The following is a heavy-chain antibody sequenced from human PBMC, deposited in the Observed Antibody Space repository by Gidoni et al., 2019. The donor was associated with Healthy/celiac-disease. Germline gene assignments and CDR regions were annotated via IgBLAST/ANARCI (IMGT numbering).Heavy chain of an antibody. CDR3: AKFVYYDSSGYYYDDAFDM. D-gene: IGHD3-22*01. V-gene: IGHV3-23*01. CDR1: GFTFSSYA. Sequence: EVQLLESGGGLVQPGGSLSLPCAASGFTFSSYALSWVRRAPGQGLEWVSAISGSGGSTYYADPVKGRFTISRDNSKNTLYLQMNSLRAEDTAVYYCAKFVYYDSSGYYYDDAFDMWGQGTMVTVSS. J-gene: IGHJ3*02. CDR2: ISGSGGST.